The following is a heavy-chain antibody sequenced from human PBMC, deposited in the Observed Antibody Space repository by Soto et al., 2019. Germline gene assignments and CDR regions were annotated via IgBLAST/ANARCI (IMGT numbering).Heavy chain of an antibody. CDR3: ARPVNYYYYYMDV. CDR1: GGSISSSTSY. CDR2: INYSGRT. V-gene: IGHV4-39*01. Sequence: QLQLQESGPGLVKPSETLSLTCTVSGGSISSSTSYWGWIRQPPGKGLEWIGSINYSGRTYYTPSLKSRFTISADTSKNQFSLKLSSVTAADTAVYYCARPVNYYYYYMDVWGKGTMVTVSS. J-gene: IGHJ6*03.